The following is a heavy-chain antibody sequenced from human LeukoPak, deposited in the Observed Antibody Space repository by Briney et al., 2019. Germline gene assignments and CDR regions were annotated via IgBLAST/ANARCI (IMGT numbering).Heavy chain of an antibody. D-gene: IGHD5-12*01. V-gene: IGHV4-34*01. J-gene: IGHJ6*03. CDR3: AREVATYSRDYYYYYMDV. CDR2: INHSGST. CDR1: GGSFSGYY. Sequence: SGTLSLTCAVYGGSFSGYYWSWIRQPPGKGLEWIGEINHSGSTNYNPSLKSRVTISVDTSKNQFSLKLSSVTAADTAVYYCAREVATYSRDYYYYYMDVWGKGTTVTVSS.